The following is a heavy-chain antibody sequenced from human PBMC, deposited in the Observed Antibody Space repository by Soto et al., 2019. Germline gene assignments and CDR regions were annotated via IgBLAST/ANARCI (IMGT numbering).Heavy chain of an antibody. V-gene: IGHV5-10-1*01. Sequence: GESLKISCKGSGYSFTSYWISWVRQMPGKGLEWMGRIDPSDSYTNYSPSFQGHVTISADKSISTAYLQWSSLKASDTAMYYCARQEINYDFWSGPGPNYYYGMDVWGQGTTVTVSS. D-gene: IGHD3-3*01. CDR2: IDPSDSYT. CDR3: ARQEINYDFWSGPGPNYYYGMDV. J-gene: IGHJ6*02. CDR1: GYSFTSYW.